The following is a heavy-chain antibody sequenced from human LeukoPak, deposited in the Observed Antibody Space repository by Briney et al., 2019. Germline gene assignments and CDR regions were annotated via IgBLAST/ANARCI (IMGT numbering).Heavy chain of an antibody. D-gene: IGHD1-26*01. V-gene: IGHV1-2*02. CDR1: GYTFTGYY. J-gene: IGHJ3*02. Sequence: ASVKVSCKASGYTFTGYYMHWVRQAPGQGLEWMGWINPNSGGTNYAQKFQGRVTMTRDTSISTAYMELSRLRSDDTAVYYCARTHDSTREDAFDIWGQGTMVTVSS. CDR2: INPNSGGT. CDR3: ARTHDSTREDAFDI.